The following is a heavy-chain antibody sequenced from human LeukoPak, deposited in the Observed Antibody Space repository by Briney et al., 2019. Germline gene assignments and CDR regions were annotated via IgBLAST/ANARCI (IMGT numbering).Heavy chain of an antibody. D-gene: IGHD3-22*01. J-gene: IGHJ4*02. CDR3: AKDLDSSGYLFDY. CDR1: GFTFSSYG. V-gene: IGHV3-30*18. Sequence: GGSLRLSCAASGFTFSSYGMRWVRQAPGKGLEWVAAISYDGSNKYYADSVKGRFTISRDNSKNTLYLQMNSLRAEDTAVYYCAKDLDSSGYLFDYWGQGTLVTVSS. CDR2: ISYDGSNK.